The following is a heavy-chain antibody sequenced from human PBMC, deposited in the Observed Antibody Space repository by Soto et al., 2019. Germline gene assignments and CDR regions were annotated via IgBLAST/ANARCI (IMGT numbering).Heavy chain of an antibody. Sequence: SXRLSCAGSVFRFINHPMRWVRQAPGKGLEWVSLISATGGGTYYADSVKGRFTISRDNSHNTLYLQVHSLTAEDTAVYYCAKDRRAGGNSAFYFDFWGQGAQVTVSS. CDR3: AKDRRAGGNSAFYFDF. CDR1: VFRFINHP. V-gene: IGHV3-23*01. CDR2: ISATGGGT. J-gene: IGHJ4*02. D-gene: IGHD3-16*01.